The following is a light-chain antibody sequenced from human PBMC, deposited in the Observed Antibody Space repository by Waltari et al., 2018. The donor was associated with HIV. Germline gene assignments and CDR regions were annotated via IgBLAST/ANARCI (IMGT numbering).Light chain of an antibody. J-gene: IGLJ3*02. Sequence: QYALTQPASVSGSPGQSITISCTGISSDVDYYNYDCWYQQHPGKAPKLMIYDVTHRSSGVSNRFSGSKSGNTASLIISGLQAEDEADYYCSSYTSSSWVFGGGTKLTVL. CDR2: DVT. V-gene: IGLV2-14*03. CDR1: SSDVDYYNY. CDR3: SSYTSSSWV.